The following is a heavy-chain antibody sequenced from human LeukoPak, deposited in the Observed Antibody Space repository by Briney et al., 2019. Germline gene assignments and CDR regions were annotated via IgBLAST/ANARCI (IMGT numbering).Heavy chain of an antibody. CDR1: GYTFTSYA. D-gene: IGHD3-22*01. J-gene: IGHJ4*02. CDR2: INAGNGNT. Sequence: GASVKVSCKASGYTFTSYAMHWVRQAPGQRLEWMGWINAGNGNTKYSQKFQGRVTITRDTSASTAYMELSSLRSGDTAVYYCARELYYYDSSGYAFGYWGQGTLVTVSS. V-gene: IGHV1-3*01. CDR3: ARELYYYDSSGYAFGY.